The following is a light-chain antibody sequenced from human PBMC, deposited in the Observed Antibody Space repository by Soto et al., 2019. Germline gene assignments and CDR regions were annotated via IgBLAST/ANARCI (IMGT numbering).Light chain of an antibody. Sequence: QSVLTQPASVSGSPGQSITISCTGTSSDVGNYNYVSWYQQHPGKAPKLMIHDVSNRPSGVSNRFSGSKSGNTASLTISGLQAEDEADYYFSSYTSSSTYVFGTGTKLTVL. CDR2: DVS. CDR3: SSYTSSSTYV. V-gene: IGLV2-14*01. J-gene: IGLJ1*01. CDR1: SSDVGNYNY.